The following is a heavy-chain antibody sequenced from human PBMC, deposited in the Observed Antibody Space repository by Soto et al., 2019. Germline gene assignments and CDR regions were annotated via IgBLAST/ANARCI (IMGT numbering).Heavy chain of an antibody. CDR1: GGSISSSGYY. CDR2: IYYSGST. D-gene: IGHD1-1*01. CDR3: ARLRRDCHAPGCFGTDY. V-gene: IGHV4-39*01. Sequence: SETLSLTCIVSGGSISSSGYYWGWIRQPPGKGLEWIGSIYYSGSTYYNPSLKSRVIVSVDTSNDQFSLKLSSVNAADTAVYYCARLRRDCHAPGCFGTDYWGQGTLVTVSS. J-gene: IGHJ4*02.